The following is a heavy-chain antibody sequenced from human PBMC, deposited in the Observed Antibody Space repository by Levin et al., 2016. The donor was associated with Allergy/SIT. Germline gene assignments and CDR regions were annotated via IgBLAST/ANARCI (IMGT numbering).Heavy chain of an antibody. J-gene: IGHJ4*02. Sequence: SETLSLTCTVSGGSISSSNYYWGWIRQPPGRGLEWIGSLYYSGNTYHNPSLKSRVTMSVDTSKNQVSLKLTSVTTADTAIYYCATHNPAGGGYFDYWGQGTLVTVAS. CDR1: GGSISSSNYY. V-gene: IGHV4-39*01. CDR3: ATHNPAGGGYFDY. D-gene: IGHD3-16*01. CDR2: LYYSGNT.